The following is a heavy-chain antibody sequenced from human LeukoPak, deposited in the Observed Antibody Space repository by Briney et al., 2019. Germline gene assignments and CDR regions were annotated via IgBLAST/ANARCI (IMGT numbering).Heavy chain of an antibody. D-gene: IGHD6-13*01. CDR2: ISSSSSYI. V-gene: IGHV3-21*01. Sequence: PGGSLRLSCAASGFTFSIYSMNWVRQAPGKGLEWVSSISSSSSYIYYAHSVKGRFTISTDNAKNSLYLQINSLRAEDTAVYYCARGGIAAAGTFDYWGQGTLVTVSS. CDR3: ARGGIAAAGTFDY. CDR1: GFTFSIYS. J-gene: IGHJ4*02.